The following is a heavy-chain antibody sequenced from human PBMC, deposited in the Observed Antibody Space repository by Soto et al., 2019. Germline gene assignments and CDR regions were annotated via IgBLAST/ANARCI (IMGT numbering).Heavy chain of an antibody. CDR3: AKDKSEWGMDV. J-gene: IGHJ6*02. V-gene: IGHV3-23*01. CDR1: GFTFISYA. CDR2: ISGSGGST. Sequence: QAGGSLRLSCAASGFTFISYAMSWVRQAPGKGLEWVSAISGSGGSTYCADAVKGRFTISRDNSKNTLYLQMNSLRAEDTAVYYCAKDKSEWGMDVWGQGTTVTVSS. D-gene: IGHD2-8*01.